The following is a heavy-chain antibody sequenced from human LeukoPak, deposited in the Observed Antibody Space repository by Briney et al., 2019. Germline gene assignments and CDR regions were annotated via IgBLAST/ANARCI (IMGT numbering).Heavy chain of an antibody. CDR2: IIPILGTA. D-gene: IGHD2-15*01. V-gene: IGHV1-69*05. CDR1: GGTFISYA. CDR3: ARAWQRLPCSGGSCSSGRFDP. Sequence: ASVKVSCKASGGTFISYAISGVRQAPGQGLEWMGGIIPILGTANYAQKFQGRVTINTDESTSTAYLELSRMRSEDTAVYYCARAWQRLPCSGGSCSSGRFDPWGQGTLVTVSS. J-gene: IGHJ5*02.